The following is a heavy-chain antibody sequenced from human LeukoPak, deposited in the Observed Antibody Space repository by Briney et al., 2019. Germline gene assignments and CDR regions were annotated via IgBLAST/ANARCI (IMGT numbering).Heavy chain of an antibody. CDR1: GFTFSSYW. J-gene: IGHJ4*02. V-gene: IGHV3-74*01. Sequence: AGGSLRLSCTASGFTFSSYWMHWVRQAPGKGLVWVSRISSDGCSTSYADSVKGRFTISRDNAKNTMYLQMNSLRAEDTAVYYCARDLGHAFDYWGQGTLVTVSS. D-gene: IGHD3/OR15-3a*01. CDR2: ISSDGCST. CDR3: ARDLGHAFDY.